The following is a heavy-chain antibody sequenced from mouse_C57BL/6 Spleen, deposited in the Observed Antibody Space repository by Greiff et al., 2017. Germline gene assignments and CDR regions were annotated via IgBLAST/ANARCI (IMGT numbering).Heavy chain of an antibody. J-gene: IGHJ4*01. V-gene: IGHV1-15*01. CDR3: TRILGPGMDY. D-gene: IGHD4-1*01. CDR1: GYTFTDYE. Sequence: VKLQESGAELVRPGASVTLSCKASGYTFTDYEMHWVKQTPVHGLEWIGAIDPETGGTAYNQKFKGKAILTADKSSSTAYMELRSLTSEDSAVYYCTRILGPGMDYWGQGTSVTVSS. CDR2: IDPETGGT.